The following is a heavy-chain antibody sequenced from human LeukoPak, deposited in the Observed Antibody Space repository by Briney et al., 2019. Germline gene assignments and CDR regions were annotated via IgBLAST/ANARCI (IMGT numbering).Heavy chain of an antibody. Sequence: ASVKVSCKASGYTFTDHAINWVRQAPGQGLEWMGWINPNSGGRNYAQKFQGRVTMTSDTSINTAYMELSGLRSDDTAIYYCARSYCSSTNCADYMDVWGKGTTVTVSS. V-gene: IGHV1-2*02. CDR1: GYTFTDHA. D-gene: IGHD2-2*01. CDR2: INPNSGGR. CDR3: ARSYCSSTNCADYMDV. J-gene: IGHJ6*03.